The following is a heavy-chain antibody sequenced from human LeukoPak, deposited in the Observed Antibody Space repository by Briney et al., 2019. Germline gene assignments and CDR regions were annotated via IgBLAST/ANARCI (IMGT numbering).Heavy chain of an antibody. J-gene: IGHJ4*02. D-gene: IGHD6-13*01. CDR1: GFTFSTYT. CDR3: ARVGTSTWYVLYYFDY. CDR2: ISTSSYYM. V-gene: IGHV3-21*01. Sequence: GGSLRLSCAASGFTFSTYTMNWVRQAPGKGLEWVSSISTSSYYMYYADSVKGRFTISRDDAKNSLYLQMDSLRAEDTAVYYCARVGTSTWYVLYYFDYWGPGTLVTVSS.